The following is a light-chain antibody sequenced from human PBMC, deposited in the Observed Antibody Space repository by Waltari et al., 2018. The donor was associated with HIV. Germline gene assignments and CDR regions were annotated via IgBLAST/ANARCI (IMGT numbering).Light chain of an antibody. V-gene: IGKV3-20*01. J-gene: IGKJ1*01. CDR3: HHYGTSPPWM. CDR2: AAS. CDR1: QSVGSTY. Sequence: IVLTTSPGTLSLSPGERATLSCRASQSVGSTYLVWYQQKPGQAARLLSYAASSRATGIPDRFSGSGAGTDFTLTSSRLEPEDFAVYYGHHYGTSPPWMFGQGTKVEMK.